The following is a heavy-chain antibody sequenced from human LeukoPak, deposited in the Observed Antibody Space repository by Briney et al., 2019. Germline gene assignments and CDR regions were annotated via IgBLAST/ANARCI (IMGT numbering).Heavy chain of an antibody. CDR3: ARDHCSGGSCYRDDYGDYAFDY. CDR1: GYTFTGCY. J-gene: IGHJ4*02. CDR2: IIPNSGGT. Sequence: GASVKVSCKASGYTFTGCYMHWVRQAPGQGLEWMGWIIPNSGGTNYAQKFQGRVTMTRDTSISTAYMELSRLRSDDTAVYYCARDHCSGGSCYRDDYGDYAFDYWGQGTLVTVSS. V-gene: IGHV1-2*02. D-gene: IGHD2-15*01.